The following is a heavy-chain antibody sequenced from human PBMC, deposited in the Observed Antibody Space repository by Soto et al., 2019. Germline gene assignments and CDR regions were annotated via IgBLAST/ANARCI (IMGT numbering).Heavy chain of an antibody. Sequence: GGSLRLSCAASGLTCSTYGMRWVRQTPGKGLEYVSAINSNGGSRYYVDSVKGRFTISRDNAKNTLYLQMSSLRAEDTAVYYCVGSIYLKKMRAFDIWGQGTMVTVSS. J-gene: IGHJ3*02. CDR1: GLTCSTYG. CDR3: VGSIYLKKMRAFDI. CDR2: INSNGGSR. V-gene: IGHV3-64D*08.